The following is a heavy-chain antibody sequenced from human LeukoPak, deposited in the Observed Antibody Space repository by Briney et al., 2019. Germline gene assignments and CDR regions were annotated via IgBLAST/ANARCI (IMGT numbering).Heavy chain of an antibody. J-gene: IGHJ4*02. CDR2: IYSSGST. D-gene: IGHD5-12*01. V-gene: IGHV4-4*09. Sequence: SETLSLTCTVSGGSISSYYWSWIRQPPGKGLEWIGYIYSSGSTNYNPSLKSRVTISVDTSKNQFSLKLSSVTAADKAVYYCARRATMLAGGYFDYWGQGTLVTVSS. CDR3: ARRATMLAGGYFDY. CDR1: GGSISSYY.